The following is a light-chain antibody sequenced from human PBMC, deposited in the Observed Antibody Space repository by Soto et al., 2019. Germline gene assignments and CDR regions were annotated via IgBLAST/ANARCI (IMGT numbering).Light chain of an antibody. V-gene: IGKV1-5*01. CDR2: DAS. CDR3: QHYNSYGT. CDR1: QSISNW. Sequence: DIQMTQSPSTLSASLGDRVTITCRASQSISNWLAWYQQKPGKAPKLLIFDASSLETGVPSRFSGSGSGTEFTLTISSLQPDDFATYYCQHYNSYGTFGQGTK. J-gene: IGKJ1*01.